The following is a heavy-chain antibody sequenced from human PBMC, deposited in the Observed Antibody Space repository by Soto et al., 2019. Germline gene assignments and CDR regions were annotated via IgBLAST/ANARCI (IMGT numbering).Heavy chain of an antibody. V-gene: IGHV1-18*01. CDR1: GYTFTSYG. CDR2: ISAYNGNT. D-gene: IGHD2-2*02. J-gene: IGHJ6*02. Sequence: ASVKVSCKASGYTFTSYGISWVRQAPGQGLEWMGWISAYNGNTNYAQKLQGRVTMTTDTSTSTAYMELRSLRSDDTAVYYCASGRIVVVPAAIRDDYYYGMDVWGQGTTVTVYS. CDR3: ASGRIVVVPAAIRDDYYYGMDV.